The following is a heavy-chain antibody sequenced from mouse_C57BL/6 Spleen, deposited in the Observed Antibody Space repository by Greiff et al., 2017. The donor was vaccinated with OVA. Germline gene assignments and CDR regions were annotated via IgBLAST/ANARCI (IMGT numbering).Heavy chain of an antibody. CDR3: TKNGTLDY. D-gene: IGHD2-1*01. Sequence: VQLQQSGAELVRPGASVTLSCKASGYTFTDYEMHWVKQTPVHGLEWIGAIDPETGGSASYQKFSGKAILTADKSTSTDYMGLRSLTSEDSAVYYCTKNGTLDYWGQGTTLTVSS. CDR1: GYTFTDYE. CDR2: IDPETGGS. J-gene: IGHJ2*01. V-gene: IGHV1-15*01.